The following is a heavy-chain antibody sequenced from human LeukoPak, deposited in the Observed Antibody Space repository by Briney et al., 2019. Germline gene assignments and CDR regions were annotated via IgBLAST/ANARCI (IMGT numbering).Heavy chain of an antibody. D-gene: IGHD3-22*01. V-gene: IGHV4-38-2*02. J-gene: IGHJ4*02. Sequence: SETLSLTRTVSGYSISSGYYWVWIRQPPGKGLGGIGSIYNSGSTTYNPSLKVRVTISIDRANNQFSLKLRLVSPADTAMSYCARARYYYDSSGLYYFDYWGQGTLDSVSS. CDR1: GYSISSGYY. CDR2: IYNSGST. CDR3: ARARYYYDSSGLYYFDY.